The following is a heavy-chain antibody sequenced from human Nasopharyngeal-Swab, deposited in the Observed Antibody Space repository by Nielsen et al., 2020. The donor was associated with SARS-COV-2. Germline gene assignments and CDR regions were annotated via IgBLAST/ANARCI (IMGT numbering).Heavy chain of an antibody. V-gene: IGHV3-23*01. J-gene: IGHJ6*03. D-gene: IGHD3-3*01. CDR3: AKVGRGAYYYMDV. Sequence: VRQAPGKGLKWVSGISAGGGSSFYADSVKGRFTISRDNSKNTLHLQMSSLRADDTAVYYCAKVGRGAYYYMDVWGKGTTVTVSS. CDR2: ISAGGGSS.